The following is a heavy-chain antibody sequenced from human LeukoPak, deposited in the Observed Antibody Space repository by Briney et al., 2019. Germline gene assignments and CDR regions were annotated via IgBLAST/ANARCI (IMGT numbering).Heavy chain of an antibody. CDR2: INTKGNRP. V-gene: IGHV3-64*01. Sequence: GGSLRLSCAASGFIFSSFAMHWVRQAPGKGLEYVSSINTKGNRPFYANSVKGRFTASRDNSKNMVYLQMGSLRAEDMAVYYCARDPGRAGTTEWYYFDSWGQGTLVTVSS. CDR1: GFIFSSFA. J-gene: IGHJ4*02. D-gene: IGHD3-3*01. CDR3: ARDPGRAGTTEWYYFDS.